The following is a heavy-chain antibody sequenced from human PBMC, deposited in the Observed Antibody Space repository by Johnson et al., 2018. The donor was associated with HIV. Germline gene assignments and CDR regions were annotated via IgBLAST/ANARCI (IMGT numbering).Heavy chain of an antibody. D-gene: IGHD3-3*01. CDR2: IRSDGSDK. Sequence: QVLLVESGGGVVQPGGSLRLSCAASGFTFSIYDIQWVRQAPGKGLEWVAYIRSDGSDKKYVDSVKGRFTISRDNSKNTLFLQMNGLGPEDTAVYYCARGQGFWAFDIWGQGTMVTVSS. CDR3: ARGQGFWAFDI. CDR1: GFTFSIYD. J-gene: IGHJ3*02. V-gene: IGHV3-30*02.